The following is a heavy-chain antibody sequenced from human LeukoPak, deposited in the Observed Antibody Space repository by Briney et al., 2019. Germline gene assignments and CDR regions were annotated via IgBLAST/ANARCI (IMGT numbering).Heavy chain of an antibody. CDR1: GFTFSSYA. V-gene: IGHV3-30-3*01. J-gene: IGHJ6*02. D-gene: IGHD2-2*01. CDR3: AALKRYCSSTRCIAAAPWGMDV. Sequence: GRSLRLSCAASGFTFSSYAMHWVRQAPGKGLEWVAVISYDGSNKYYADSVKGRFTISRDNSKNTLYLQMNSLRAEDTAVYYCAALKRYCSSTRCIAAAPWGMDVWGQGTTVTVFS. CDR2: ISYDGSNK.